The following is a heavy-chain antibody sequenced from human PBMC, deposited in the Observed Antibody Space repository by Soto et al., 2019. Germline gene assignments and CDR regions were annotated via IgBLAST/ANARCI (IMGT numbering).Heavy chain of an antibody. CDR1: GFTVSSSY. D-gene: IGHD2-2*02. Sequence: VQLVETGGGLIQPGGSLRLSCAASGFTVSSSYMSWVRQAPGRGLEWVSTIFSGGTTHYADSVQGRFTISRDSSKNTLFLQLNSLRAEDTAIYYCARETVPPSYHYYDCWGQGTQVTVSS. CDR2: IFSGGTT. CDR3: ARETVPPSYHYYDC. J-gene: IGHJ4*02. V-gene: IGHV3-53*02.